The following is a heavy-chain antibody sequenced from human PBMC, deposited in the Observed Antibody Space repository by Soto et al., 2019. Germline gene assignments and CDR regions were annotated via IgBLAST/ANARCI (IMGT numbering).Heavy chain of an antibody. CDR2: ISGSGGST. J-gene: IGHJ6*03. V-gene: IGHV3-23*01. CDR3: AKEVFATVTTSGYCYMDV. CDR1: GFTFSSYA. Sequence: EVQLLESGGGLVQPGGSLRLSCAASGFTFSSYAMSWVRQAPGKGLEWVSAISGSGGSTYYADSVKGRFTISRDNSKNTLYLQMNSLRAEDTAVYYCAKEVFATVTTSGYCYMDVWGKGTTVTVSS. D-gene: IGHD4-17*01.